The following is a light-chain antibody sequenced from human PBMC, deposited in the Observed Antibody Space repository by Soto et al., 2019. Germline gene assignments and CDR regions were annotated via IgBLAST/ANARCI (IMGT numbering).Light chain of an antibody. CDR2: DAA. Sequence: EIVLTQSPATLSLSPGERATLSCRASQSVSSYLAWYQQKPGQAPRLLIFDAAIRATGIAPRFSGGGSGTEFTLTISSLQSEDFAVYYCQQYHNWPITFGQGTRLEIK. V-gene: IGKV3-15*01. CDR1: QSVSSY. CDR3: QQYHNWPIT. J-gene: IGKJ5*01.